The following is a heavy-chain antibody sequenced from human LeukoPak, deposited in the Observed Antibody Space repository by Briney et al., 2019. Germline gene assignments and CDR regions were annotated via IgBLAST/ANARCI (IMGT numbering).Heavy chain of an antibody. CDR2: IKQDGSEK. V-gene: IGHV3-7*01. CDR3: ARKGGYYDFWSGYYSYYYYYGMDV. D-gene: IGHD3-3*01. CDR1: GFTFSSYG. J-gene: IGHJ6*02. Sequence: PGGSLRLSCAASGFTFSSYGMHWVRQAPGKGLEWVANIKQDGSEKYYVDSVKGRFTISRDNAKNSLYLQMNSLRAEDTAVYYCARKGGYYDFWSGYYSYYYYYGMDVWGQGTTVTVSS.